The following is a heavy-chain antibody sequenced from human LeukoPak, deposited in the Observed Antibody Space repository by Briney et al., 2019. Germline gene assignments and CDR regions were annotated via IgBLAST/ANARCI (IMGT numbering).Heavy chain of an antibody. D-gene: IGHD3-16*01. CDR3: ARDPFWGDLDAFDI. V-gene: IGHV3-53*01. Sequence: GGSLRLSCAASGFTVSSNYMSWVRQAPGKGLEWVSVIYSGGSTYYADSVKGRFTISRDNSKNTLYLQMNSLRAEDTAVYYCARDPFWGDLDAFDIWGQGTMVTVSS. CDR2: IYSGGST. CDR1: GFTVSSNY. J-gene: IGHJ3*02.